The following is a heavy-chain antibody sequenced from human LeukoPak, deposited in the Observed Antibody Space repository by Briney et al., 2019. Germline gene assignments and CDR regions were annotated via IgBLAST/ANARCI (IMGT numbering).Heavy chain of an antibody. CDR3: AKSSGSSSFYRSYYFDY. CDR2: ISGSGGST. Sequence: GGSLRLSCAASGFTFSSYGMSWVRQAPGKGLEWVSAISGSGGSTYYADSVKGRFTISRDNSKNTLYLQMNSLRAEDTAVYYCAKSSGSSSFYRSYYFDYWGQGTLVTVSS. CDR1: GFTFSSYG. V-gene: IGHV3-23*01. D-gene: IGHD6-13*01. J-gene: IGHJ4*02.